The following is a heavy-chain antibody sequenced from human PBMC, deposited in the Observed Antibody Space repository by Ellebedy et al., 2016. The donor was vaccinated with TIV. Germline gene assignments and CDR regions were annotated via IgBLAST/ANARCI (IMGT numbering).Heavy chain of an antibody. V-gene: IGHV3-30*18. CDR1: GFTFSSYG. CDR3: AKDLLITMVRGVTPYYYYYYGMDV. Sequence: GGSLRLXXAASGFTFSSYGMHWVRQAPGKGLEWVAVISYDGSNKYYADSVKGRFTISRDNSKNTLYLQMNSLRAEDTAVYYCAKDLLITMVRGVTPYYYYYYGMDVWGQGTTVTVSS. CDR2: ISYDGSNK. D-gene: IGHD3-10*01. J-gene: IGHJ6*02.